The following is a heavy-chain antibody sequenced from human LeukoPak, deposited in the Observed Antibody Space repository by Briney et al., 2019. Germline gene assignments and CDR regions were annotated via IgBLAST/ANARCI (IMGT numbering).Heavy chain of an antibody. Sequence: SVKVSCKASGYTFTSYDINWVRQAPGQGLEWMGRIIPILGIANYAQKFQGRVTITADKSTSTAYMELSSLRSEDTAVYYCARVLGRFYYDSSGYLYYYYGMDVWGQGTTVTVSS. J-gene: IGHJ6*02. CDR2: IIPILGIA. V-gene: IGHV1-69*04. CDR1: GYTFTSYD. D-gene: IGHD3-22*01. CDR3: ARVLGRFYYDSSGYLYYYYGMDV.